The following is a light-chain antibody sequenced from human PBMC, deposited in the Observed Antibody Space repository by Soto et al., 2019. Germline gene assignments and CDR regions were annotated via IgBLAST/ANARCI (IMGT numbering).Light chain of an antibody. CDR2: ATS. Sequence: DIQMTQSPSSLSASVGDRVNITCRASQTVSSYLNWYQQKPGTVPTLLIYATSNLQIGVPSRFSGRGFGTDFTLTISSLQPEDFATYYCQQSFTTPSFGQGTRLEIK. CDR3: QQSFTTPS. CDR1: QTVSSY. J-gene: IGKJ5*01. V-gene: IGKV1-39*01.